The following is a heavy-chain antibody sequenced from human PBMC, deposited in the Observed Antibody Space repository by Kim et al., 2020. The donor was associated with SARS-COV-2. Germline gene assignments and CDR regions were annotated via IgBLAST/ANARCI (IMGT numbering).Heavy chain of an antibody. J-gene: IGHJ3*02. V-gene: IGHV4-39*01. CDR2: IYYSGST. CDR1: GGSISSSSYY. CDR3: ARYSDPGAHAFDI. D-gene: IGHD2-21*01. Sequence: SETLSLTCTVSGGSISSSSYYWGWIRQPPGKGLEWIGSIYYSGSTYYNPSLKSRVTISVDTSKNQFSLKLSSVTAADTAVYYCARYSDPGAHAFDIWGQGTMVTVSS.